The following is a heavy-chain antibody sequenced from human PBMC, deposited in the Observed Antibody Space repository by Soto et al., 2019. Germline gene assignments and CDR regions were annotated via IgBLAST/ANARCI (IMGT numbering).Heavy chain of an antibody. D-gene: IGHD3-16*01. J-gene: IGHJ6*02. CDR2: ISWDGGST. Sequence: PGGSLRLSCAASGFTFDDYAMHWVRQAPGKGLEWVSLISWDGGSTYYADSVKGRFTISRDNSKNSLYLQMNSLRAEDTALYYCAKDLFHFPLTFGVMDLWGHGTTGTVS. V-gene: IGHV3-43D*04. CDR3: AKDLFHFPLTFGVMDL. CDR1: GFTFDDYA.